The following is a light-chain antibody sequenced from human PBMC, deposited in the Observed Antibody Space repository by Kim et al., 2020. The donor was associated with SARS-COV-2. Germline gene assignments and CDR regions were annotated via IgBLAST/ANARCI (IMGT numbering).Light chain of an antibody. Sequence: SPGQTARTTCSGDALPNQYAYWYQQKPGPAPVLVIYKDSERPSGIPERFSGSSSRTTVTLTISGVQAEDEADYYCQSADSSGTVVFGGGTQLTVL. V-gene: IGLV3-25*03. CDR1: ALPNQY. CDR3: QSADSSGTVV. J-gene: IGLJ2*01. CDR2: KDS.